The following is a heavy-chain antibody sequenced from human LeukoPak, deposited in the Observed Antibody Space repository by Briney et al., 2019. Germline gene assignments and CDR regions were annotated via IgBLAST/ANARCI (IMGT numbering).Heavy chain of an antibody. J-gene: IGHJ4*02. D-gene: IGHD5-18*01. CDR1: GFTFSSYS. CDR3: ARAMGGYFDY. CDR2: ISSSSSYI. V-gene: IGHV3-21*01. Sequence: GGSLRLSCAASGFTFSSYSMNWVRQAPGKGLEWVSSISSSSSYIYYADSVKGRFTISRDNAKNSLYLQMYSLRAEDTAVYYCARAMGGYFDYWGQGTLVTVSS.